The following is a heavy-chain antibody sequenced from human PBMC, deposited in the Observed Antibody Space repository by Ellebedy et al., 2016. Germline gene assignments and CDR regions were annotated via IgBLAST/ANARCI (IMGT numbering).Heavy chain of an antibody. V-gene: IGHV1-69*10. CDR1: GGTFSSYA. D-gene: IGHD2-2*01. Sequence: ASVKVSCKASGGTFSSYAISWVRQAPGQGLEWMGGIVPILGIVKYAQKFQGRVTITADKSTSTAYMELSSLRSEDTAVYYCASGVPLGYCSSTSCYFRTFDPWGQGTLVTVSS. CDR3: ASGVPLGYCSSTSCYFRTFDP. J-gene: IGHJ5*02. CDR2: IVPILGIV.